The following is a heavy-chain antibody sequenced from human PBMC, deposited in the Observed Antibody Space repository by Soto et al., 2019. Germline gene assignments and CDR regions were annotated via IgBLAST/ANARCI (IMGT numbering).Heavy chain of an antibody. V-gene: IGHV1-18*01. Sequence: HLVQSGPEVKKPGASVTVSCKTSGDTFTNFGLSWVRQAPGQGLEWMGWIATYNSNKNYAQKFQGRLTLTTDTSMSTGYMELKSLEYDDTAVYYCARVLRGVVNWFDPWGQRTLVTVSS. CDR1: GDTFTNFG. CDR2: IATYNSNK. CDR3: ARVLRGVVNWFDP. J-gene: IGHJ5*02. D-gene: IGHD3-10*01.